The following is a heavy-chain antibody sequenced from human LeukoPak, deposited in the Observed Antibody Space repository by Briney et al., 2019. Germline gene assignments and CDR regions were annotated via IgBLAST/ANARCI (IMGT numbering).Heavy chain of an antibody. CDR2: IIPILGIA. Sequence: GASLKVSCKASGGTFSSYAISWVRQAAGQGLEWMGRIIPILGIANYAQKFQGRVTITADKSTSTAYMELSSLRSEDTAVYYCARAIEVAGGDDYWGQGTLVTVSS. V-gene: IGHV1-69*04. D-gene: IGHD6-19*01. CDR1: GGTFSSYA. J-gene: IGHJ4*02. CDR3: ARAIEVAGGDDY.